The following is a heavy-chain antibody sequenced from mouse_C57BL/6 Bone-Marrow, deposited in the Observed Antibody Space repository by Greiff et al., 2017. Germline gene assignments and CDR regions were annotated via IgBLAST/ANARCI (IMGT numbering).Heavy chain of an antibody. CDR3: ARIITTVVDYAMDY. Sequence: VQVVESGPGLVAPSQSLSITCTVSGFSLTSYAISWVRQPPGKGLEWLGVIWTGGGTNYNSALKSRLSISKDNSKSQVFLKMNSLQTDDTARYYCARIITTVVDYAMDYWGQGTSVTVSS. V-gene: IGHV2-9-1*01. D-gene: IGHD1-1*01. CDR1: GFSLTSYA. CDR2: IWTGGGT. J-gene: IGHJ4*01.